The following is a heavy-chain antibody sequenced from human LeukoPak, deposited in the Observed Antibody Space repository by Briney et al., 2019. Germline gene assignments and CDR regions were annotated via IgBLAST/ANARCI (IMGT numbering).Heavy chain of an antibody. D-gene: IGHD3-10*01. Sequence: ASVKVSCKASGYTFTNYGISWVRQARGQGLEWMGWISGFNGNTNYGQKVQGRVTMTTDTSSITAYMELRSLRSDDTAVYYCARMVRGVPYYYGMDVWGQGTTVTVSS. CDR2: ISGFNGNT. V-gene: IGHV1-18*01. J-gene: IGHJ6*02. CDR3: ARMVRGVPYYYGMDV. CDR1: GYTFTNYG.